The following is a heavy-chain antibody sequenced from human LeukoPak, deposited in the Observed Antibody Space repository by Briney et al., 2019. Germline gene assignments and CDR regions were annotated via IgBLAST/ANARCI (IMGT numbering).Heavy chain of an antibody. CDR2: INHSGST. V-gene: IGHV4-34*01. Sequence: PSETLSLTCAVYGGSFSGYYWSWIRQPPGKGLEWSGQINHSGSTNYNPSLKSRVTISVDTSKNQFSLKLSSVTAADTAVYYCASEPRDCSSTSCHFDLWGQGTLVTVSS. CDR1: GGSFSGYY. D-gene: IGHD2-2*01. CDR3: ASEPRDCSSTSCHFDL. J-gene: IGHJ5*02.